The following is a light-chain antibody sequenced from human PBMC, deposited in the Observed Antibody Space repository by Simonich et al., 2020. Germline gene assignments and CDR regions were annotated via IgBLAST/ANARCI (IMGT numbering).Light chain of an antibody. Sequence: QLVLTQSPSASASLGASVKLTCPLSSGPSSYAISWHQQQPEKGPRYLMKLNSDGSHSKGDGIPDRFSGSSSGAERYLTISSLQAEDEADYYCQTWGTGINLVFGGGTKLTVL. CDR3: QTWGTGINLV. CDR1: SGPSSYA. J-gene: IGLJ3*02. CDR2: LNSDGSH. V-gene: IGLV4-69*01.